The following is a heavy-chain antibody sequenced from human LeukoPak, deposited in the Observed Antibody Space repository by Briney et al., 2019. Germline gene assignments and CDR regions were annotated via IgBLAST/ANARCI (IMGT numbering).Heavy chain of an antibody. V-gene: IGHV3-74*01. CDR1: GFTFSSYW. CDR2: INSDGSST. Sequence: GGSLRLSCAASGFTFSSYWMHWVRQAPGKGVVWVSRINSDGSSTSYADSVKGRFTISRDNAKNTLYLQMNSLRAEDTAVYYCARADVYEFDYWGQGTLVTVSS. D-gene: IGHD2/OR15-2a*01. CDR3: ARADVYEFDY. J-gene: IGHJ4*02.